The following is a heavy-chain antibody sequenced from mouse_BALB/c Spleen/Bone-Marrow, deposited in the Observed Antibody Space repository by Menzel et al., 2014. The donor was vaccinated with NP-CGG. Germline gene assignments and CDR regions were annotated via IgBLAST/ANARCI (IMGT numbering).Heavy chain of an antibody. CDR2: IYPGSGST. CDR3: ARLDGNYRYAMDY. J-gene: IGHJ4*01. Sequence: QVHVKQSGPELVKPGASVKMSCKASGYTFTDYVITWVKQRTGQGLEWIGEIYPGSGSTNYNEKFKGKATLTADKSSNTAYMQLGSLTSEDSAVYFCARLDGNYRYAMDYWGQGTSVTVSS. D-gene: IGHD2-1*01. CDR1: GYTFTDYV. V-gene: IGHV1-77*01.